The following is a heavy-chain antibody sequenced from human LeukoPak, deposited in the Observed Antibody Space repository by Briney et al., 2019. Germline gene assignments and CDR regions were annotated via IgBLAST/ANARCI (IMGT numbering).Heavy chain of an antibody. CDR3: ARGHYDSSGYYFTETFDAFDI. J-gene: IGHJ3*02. CDR1: GGSISSYY. CDR2: IHTSGST. Sequence: SEALSLTCTVSGGSISSYYWSWLRQPAGKGLEWLGRIHTSGSTNYNPSLKSRVTISVDTSKNQFSLKLSSVTAADTAVYYCARGHYDSSGYYFTETFDAFDIWGQGTMVTVSS. V-gene: IGHV4-4*07. D-gene: IGHD3-22*01.